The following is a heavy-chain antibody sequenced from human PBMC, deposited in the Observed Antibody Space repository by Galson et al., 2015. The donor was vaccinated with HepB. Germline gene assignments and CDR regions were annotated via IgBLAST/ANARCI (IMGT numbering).Heavy chain of an antibody. CDR3: ARDRLGYYGMDV. D-gene: IGHD6-19*01. V-gene: IGHV3-48*02. Sequence: SLRLSCAASGFSFSSYSMNWVRQAPGKGLEWVSYISTSGNNVYYADSVEGRFIISRDSAKYSLYLQINSLRDEDTAVYYCARDRLGYYGMDVWGQGTTVIVSS. J-gene: IGHJ6*02. CDR1: GFSFSSYS. CDR2: ISTSGNNV.